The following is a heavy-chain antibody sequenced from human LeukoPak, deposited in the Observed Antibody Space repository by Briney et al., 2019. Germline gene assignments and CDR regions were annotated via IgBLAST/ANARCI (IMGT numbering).Heavy chain of an antibody. V-gene: IGHV4-38-2*02. D-gene: IGHD4-23*01. Sequence: PSETLSLTCTVSGYSISNDYYWGWIRQPPGKGLEWIGIIHHSGSTYYNPSLKSRVTISVETSKNQFSLKLSSVTAADTAVYYCARELYGGNSAYWGQGTLVTVSS. J-gene: IGHJ4*02. CDR2: IHHSGST. CDR3: ARELYGGNSAY. CDR1: GYSISNDYY.